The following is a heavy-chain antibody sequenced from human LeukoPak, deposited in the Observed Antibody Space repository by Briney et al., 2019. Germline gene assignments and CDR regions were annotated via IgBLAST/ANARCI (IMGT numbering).Heavy chain of an antibody. V-gene: IGHV3-7*05. CDR1: GYSFSSYW. D-gene: IGHD3/OR15-3a*01. CDR3: ARERIWTGKTFDY. J-gene: IGHJ4*02. Sequence: PGGSLRLSCAASGYSFSSYWLSWVRQAPGKGLEWVANIKQDGNEKYYVDSVKGRFTISRDNAKNSLYLQMNSLRAEDTAVYYCARERIWTGKTFDYWGQGTLVTVSS. CDR2: IKQDGNEK.